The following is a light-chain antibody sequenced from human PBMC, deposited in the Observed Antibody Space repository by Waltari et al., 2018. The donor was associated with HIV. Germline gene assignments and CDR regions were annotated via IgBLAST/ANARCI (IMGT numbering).Light chain of an antibody. V-gene: IGLV6-57*01. J-gene: IGLJ2*01. CDR3: QSFDRHTEVV. CDR2: EHD. Sequence: FMLTQPHSVSESPGKTVTISCTRSRGSIAAYFVQLYQQRPGSSPTPVIYEHDQRPSGVPDRFSGSIDISSNSASLIISGLKTEDEAEYFCQSFDRHTEVVFGGGTKLTVL. CDR1: RGSIAAYF.